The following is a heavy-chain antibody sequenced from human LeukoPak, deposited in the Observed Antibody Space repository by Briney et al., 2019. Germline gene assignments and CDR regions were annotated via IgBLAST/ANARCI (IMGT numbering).Heavy chain of an antibody. CDR2: SGPYNGNT. D-gene: IGHD2-15*01. V-gene: IGHV1-18*01. Sequence: ASVKVSCKASGYTFTNYGISWVRQAPGQGLEWMGWSGPYNGNTNYAQKFQDRITMTTDTSTSTAYMELSSLRSEDTAVYYCASGGYCSGGSCYINNWFDPWGQGTLVTVSS. CDR3: ASGGYCSGGSCYINNWFDP. J-gene: IGHJ5*02. CDR1: GYTFTNYG.